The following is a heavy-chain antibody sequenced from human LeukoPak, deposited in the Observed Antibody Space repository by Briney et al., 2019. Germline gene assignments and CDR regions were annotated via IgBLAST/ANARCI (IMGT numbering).Heavy chain of an antibody. Sequence: ASVKVSCKASGYTCTSYYMHWVRQAPGQGLEWMGWINPNSGGTNYAQKFQGRVTMTRDTSISTAYMELSRLRSDDTAVYYCASLSGSYPHENYWGQGTLVTVSS. CDR3: ASLSGSYPHENY. D-gene: IGHD1-26*01. J-gene: IGHJ4*02. CDR2: INPNSGGT. CDR1: GYTCTSYY. V-gene: IGHV1-2*02.